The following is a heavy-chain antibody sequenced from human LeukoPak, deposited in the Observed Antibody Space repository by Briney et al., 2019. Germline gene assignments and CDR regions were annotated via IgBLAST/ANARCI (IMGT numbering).Heavy chain of an antibody. CDR3: AKFSPGSYGSSLYYYDSSGYYSHDY. CDR1: GFTFSSYA. CDR2: ISGSGGST. J-gene: IGHJ4*02. D-gene: IGHD3-22*01. V-gene: IGHV3-23*01. Sequence: GGSLRLSCAASGFTFSSYAMSWVRQAPGKGLEWVSAISGSGGSTYYADSVKGRFTISRDNSKNTLYLQMNSLRDEDTAVYYCAKFSPGSYGSSLYYYDSSGYYSHDYWGQGTLVTVSS.